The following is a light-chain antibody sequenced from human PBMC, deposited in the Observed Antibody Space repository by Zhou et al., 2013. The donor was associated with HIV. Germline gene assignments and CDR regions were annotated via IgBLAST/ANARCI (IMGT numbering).Light chain of an antibody. J-gene: IGKJ1*01. CDR3: LQYNGYSWT. CDR1: QSISSW. V-gene: IGKV1-5*03. Sequence: DIQMTQSPSTLSASVGDRVTITCRASQSISSWMSWYQQKPGKAPKLLMYKASTLESGVPSRFSGRGSGTEFTLTISSLQPDDFATYYCLQYNGYSWTFGQGTKVEIK. CDR2: KAS.